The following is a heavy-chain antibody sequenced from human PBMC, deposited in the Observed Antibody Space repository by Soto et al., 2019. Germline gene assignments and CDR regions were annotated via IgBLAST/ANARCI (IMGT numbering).Heavy chain of an antibody. D-gene: IGHD2-21*01. J-gene: IGHJ3*02. CDR1: GFTFSSYS. CDR3: ARDLVNTPNDAFYI. V-gene: IGHV3-21*01. CDR2: ISSSSSYI. Sequence: EVQLVESGGGLVKPGGSLRLSCPASGFTFSSYSMNWVRQAPGKGLEWVSSISSSSSYIYYADSVKGRFNISRNNAKNSLYLQMNSLRAEETAVYYCARDLVNTPNDAFYIWGPGTIVTVSS.